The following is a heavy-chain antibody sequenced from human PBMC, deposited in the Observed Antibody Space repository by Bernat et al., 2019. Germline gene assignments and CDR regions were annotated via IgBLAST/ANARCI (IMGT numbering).Heavy chain of an antibody. CDR1: GFTFSSYG. CDR3: ARGVTMVRGEIHYYYYGMDV. CDR2: IWYDGSNK. D-gene: IGHD3-10*01. J-gene: IGHJ6*02. Sequence: QVQLVESGGGVVQPGRSLRLSCAASGFTFSSYGMHWVRQAPGKGLEWVAVIWYDGSNKYYADSVKGRFTISRDNSKNTLYLQMNSLRAEDTAVYYCARGVTMVRGEIHYYYYGMDVWGQGTTVTVSS. V-gene: IGHV3-33*01.